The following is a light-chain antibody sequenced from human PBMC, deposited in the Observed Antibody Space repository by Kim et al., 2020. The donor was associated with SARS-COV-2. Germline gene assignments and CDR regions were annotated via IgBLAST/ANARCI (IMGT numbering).Light chain of an antibody. J-gene: IGKJ1*01. V-gene: IGKV3-20*01. CDR3: QQYGCAPRT. Sequence: EIVLTQSPDTLSLSPGERATLSCRASQSLSSAYIAWYQQKPGQAPRLLVFGASGRATGIPDRFSGSGSGTDFTLSISRLEPEDFAVYYCQQYGCAPRTFGQGTKVEI. CDR1: QSLSSAY. CDR2: GAS.